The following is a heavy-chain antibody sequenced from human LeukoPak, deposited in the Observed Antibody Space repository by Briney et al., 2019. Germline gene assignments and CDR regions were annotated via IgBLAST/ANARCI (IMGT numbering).Heavy chain of an antibody. CDR2: IYHSGST. Sequence: SETLSLTCTVSGYSISSGYYWGWIRQPPGKGLEWIGSIYHSGSTYYNPSLKSRVTISVDTSKNQFSLKLSSVTAADTAVYYCARDGEVYCSGGSCYPDYWGQGTLVTVSS. V-gene: IGHV4-38-2*02. CDR1: GYSISSGYY. CDR3: ARDGEVYCSGGSCYPDY. D-gene: IGHD2-15*01. J-gene: IGHJ4*02.